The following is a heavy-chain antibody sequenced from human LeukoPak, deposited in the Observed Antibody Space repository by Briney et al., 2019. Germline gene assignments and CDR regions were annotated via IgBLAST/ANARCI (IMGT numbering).Heavy chain of an antibody. CDR1: GFTFSSSA. Sequence: PGGSLRLSCAASGFTFSSSAMRGVRQAPDKGVEWVAGISYDGGNKYYADSVKGRLTISRDNPQNTLYLQMTSLTADDTAVHYCARHRDRSGWYEGLDYWGQGPLVTVSS. CDR3: ARHRDRSGWYEGLDY. CDR2: ISYDGGNK. D-gene: IGHD6-19*01. V-gene: IGHV3-30-3*01. J-gene: IGHJ4*02.